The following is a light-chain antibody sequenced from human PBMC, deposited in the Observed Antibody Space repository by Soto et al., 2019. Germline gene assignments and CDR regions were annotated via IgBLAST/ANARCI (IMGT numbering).Light chain of an antibody. CDR2: DAS. CDR1: QSVSTY. CDR3: KQRSGWPRR. Sequence: EIVLTQSPATLSLSPGERATLSCRASQSVSTYLAWYQQKPGQAPRLLIYDASNRATGIPARFSGSGSGTNFTLTISSLKPEDLAVYYCKQRSGWPRRFGHGTKGQIK. J-gene: IGKJ1*01. V-gene: IGKV3-11*01.